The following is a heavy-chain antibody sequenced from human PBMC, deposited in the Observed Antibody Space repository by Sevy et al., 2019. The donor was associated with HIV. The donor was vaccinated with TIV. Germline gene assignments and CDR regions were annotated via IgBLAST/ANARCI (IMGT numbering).Heavy chain of an antibody. V-gene: IGHV4-39*01. D-gene: IGHD3-16*01. CDR3: ARRRVHDYVRGTSGPFDV. CDR1: SDSISSSSYF. J-gene: IGHJ2*01. CDR2: VYYSGHT. Sequence: SETLSLTCTVSSDSISSSSYFWGWIRQPQGKGLEWIASVYYSGHTYYNPSLKSRVRITIVTSTNTFSLKVPSTTAADTAIYYWARRRVHDYVRGTSGPFDVWGRGTRVTVSS.